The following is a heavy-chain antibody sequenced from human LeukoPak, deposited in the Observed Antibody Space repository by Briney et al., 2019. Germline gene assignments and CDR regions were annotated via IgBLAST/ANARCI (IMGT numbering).Heavy chain of an antibody. CDR3: ARGRDYDFWSGYYILDY. J-gene: IGHJ4*02. CDR1: GGSISSYY. V-gene: IGHV4-34*01. Sequence: NPSETLSLTCTVSGGSISSYYWSWIRQPPGKGLEWIGEINHSGSTNYNPSLKSRVTISVDTSKNQFSLKLSSVTAADTAVYYCARGRDYDFWSGYYILDYWGQGTLVTVSS. CDR2: INHSGST. D-gene: IGHD3-3*01.